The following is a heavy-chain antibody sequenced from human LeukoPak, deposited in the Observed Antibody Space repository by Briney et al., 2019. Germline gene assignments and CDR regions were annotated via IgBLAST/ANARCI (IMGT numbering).Heavy chain of an antibody. CDR3: ARGTYDILTGYLY. D-gene: IGHD3-9*01. J-gene: IGHJ4*02. Sequence: SVKVSCKASGYTFTAYYIHWVRQAPGQGLEWMGGIIPIFGTANYAQKFQGRVTITADKSTSTAYMELSSLRSEDTAVYYCARGTYDILTGYLYWGQGTLVTVSS. CDR1: GYTFTAYY. CDR2: IIPIFGTA. V-gene: IGHV1-69*06.